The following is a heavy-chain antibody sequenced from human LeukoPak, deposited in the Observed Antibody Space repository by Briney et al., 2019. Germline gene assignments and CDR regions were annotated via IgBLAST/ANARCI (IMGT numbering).Heavy chain of an antibody. CDR1: GFTFSSYA. D-gene: IGHD6-19*01. J-gene: IGHJ4*02. V-gene: IGHV3-23*01. CDR2: ISGSGGST. CDR3: AKPVRPQWLVQGGDY. Sequence: LTGGSLRLSCAASGFTFSSYAMSWVRQAPGKGLEWVSAISGSGGSTYYADSVKGRFTISRDNSKNTLYLQMNSLRAEDTAVYYCAKPVRPQWLVQGGDYWGQGTLVTVSS.